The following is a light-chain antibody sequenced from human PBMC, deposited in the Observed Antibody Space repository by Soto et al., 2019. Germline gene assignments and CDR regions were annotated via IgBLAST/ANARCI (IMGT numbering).Light chain of an antibody. Sequence: QSALTQPASVSASPGQSITISCTGTSSDIGGYNYVSWYQQVPGTAPKLMIYGVTIRPSGVSSRFSGSKSGNTASLTISGLQAEDEADYYCSSYTTTSTLIVFGTGTKLTVL. CDR2: GVT. V-gene: IGLV2-14*01. CDR3: SSYTTTSTLIV. J-gene: IGLJ1*01. CDR1: SSDIGGYNY.